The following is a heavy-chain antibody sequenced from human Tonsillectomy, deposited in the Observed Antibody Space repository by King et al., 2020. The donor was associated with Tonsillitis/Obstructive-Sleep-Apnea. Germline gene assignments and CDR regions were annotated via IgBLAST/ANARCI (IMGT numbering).Heavy chain of an antibody. D-gene: IGHD5-18*01. Sequence: VQLVESGGGVVQPGRSLRLSCAASGFTFSSSAIHWVRQAPGKGLEWVALISYDGTNKYYADSVKGRFPIFRDNSKNTLYLQMYSLRAEDTAVYYCAREWARGYSYGPGDGMDVWGPGTTVTVSS. V-gene: IGHV3-30*04. J-gene: IGHJ6*02. CDR1: GFTFSSSA. CDR3: AREWARGYSYGPGDGMDV. CDR2: ISYDGTNK.